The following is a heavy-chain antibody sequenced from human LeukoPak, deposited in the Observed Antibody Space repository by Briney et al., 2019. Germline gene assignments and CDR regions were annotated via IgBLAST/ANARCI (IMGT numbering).Heavy chain of an antibody. D-gene: IGHD1-26*01. CDR3: ARDRRGVGPDSYYYCYMDV. J-gene: IGHJ6*03. CDR1: GGSISSSSYY. Sequence: SETLSLTCTVSGGSISSSSYYWSWIRQPPGKGLEWIGYISYSGSTNYNPSLKSRVTISVDTSKNQFSLILSSVTAADTAVYFCARDRRGVGPDSYYYCYMDVWGKGTTVTVSS. CDR2: ISYSGST. V-gene: IGHV4-61*01.